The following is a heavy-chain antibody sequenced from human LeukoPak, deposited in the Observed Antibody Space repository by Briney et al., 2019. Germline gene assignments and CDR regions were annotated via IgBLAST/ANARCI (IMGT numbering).Heavy chain of an antibody. D-gene: IGHD1-26*01. J-gene: IGHJ4*02. V-gene: IGHV3-66*01. Sequence: GGSLRLSCAASGFTFNNNYMTWVPQPPGKGRESVSLLKSGVRTHYAGSVRGRFTISRDNSKNMIYLQMNELRAEDTALYYCARGKSGSYTRPFDYWGQGTLVTVSS. CDR1: GFTFNNNY. CDR2: LKSGVRT. CDR3: ARGKSGSYTRPFDY.